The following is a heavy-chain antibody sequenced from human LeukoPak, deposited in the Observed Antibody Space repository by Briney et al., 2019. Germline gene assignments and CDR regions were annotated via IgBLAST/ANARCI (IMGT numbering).Heavy chain of an antibody. CDR1: GFTFSSYG. V-gene: IGHV3-33*08. J-gene: IGHJ6*02. D-gene: IGHD3-10*01. CDR2: IWYDGSKK. Sequence: GGSLRLSCAASGFTFSSYGMHWVRQGPGKGLEWVAGIWYDGSKKYYADSVKGRFTISRESSKNMLYLQMNSLRAEDTAVYYCARDKVPSGSYRYYYGMDVWGQGTKVTVSS. CDR3: ARDKVPSGSYRYYYGMDV.